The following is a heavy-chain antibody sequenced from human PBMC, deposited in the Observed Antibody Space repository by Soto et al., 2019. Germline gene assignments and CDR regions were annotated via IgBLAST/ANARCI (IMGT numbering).Heavy chain of an antibody. CDR2: ISSSGSTI. CDR3: ARTESSGWYGYYYGMDV. D-gene: IGHD6-19*01. J-gene: IGHJ6*02. CDR1: GLTFSSYE. V-gene: IGHV3-48*03. Sequence: GGSLRLSCAASGLTFSSYEMNWVRQAPGKGLEWVSYISSSGSTIYYADSVKGRFTISRDNAKNSLCLQMNSLRAEDTAVYYCARTESSGWYGYYYGMDVWGQGTTVTVSS.